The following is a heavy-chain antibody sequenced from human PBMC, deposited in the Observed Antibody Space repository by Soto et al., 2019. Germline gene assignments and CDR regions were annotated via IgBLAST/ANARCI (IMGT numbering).Heavy chain of an antibody. CDR1: GYTFTSYG. CDR2: ISAYNGNK. Sequence: QVQLVQSGAEVKKPGASVKVSCKASGYTFTSYGISWVRQAPGQGLEWMGWISAYNGNKNYATKFQGRVTMTTDTSTSTAYMELRSMRSDDAAEYYGARGIVGALEYFQHWGQGTLVTVSS. D-gene: IGHD1-26*01. CDR3: ARGIVGALEYFQH. V-gene: IGHV1-18*01. J-gene: IGHJ1*01.